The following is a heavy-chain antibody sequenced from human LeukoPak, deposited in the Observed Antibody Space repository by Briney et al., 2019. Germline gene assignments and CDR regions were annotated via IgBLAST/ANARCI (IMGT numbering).Heavy chain of an antibody. D-gene: IGHD3-10*01. CDR3: ARVRPLGPKAETYYYGSGSYYRYYYYGMDV. Sequence: SETLSLTCAVYGGSFSGYYCSWIRQPPGKGLEWNGEINHSGSTNYNPSLKSRVTISVDTSKNQFSLKLSSVTAADTVVYYCARVRPLGPKAETYYYGSGSYYRYYYYGMDVWGQGTTVTVS. CDR2: INHSGST. CDR1: GGSFSGYY. V-gene: IGHV4-34*01. J-gene: IGHJ6*02.